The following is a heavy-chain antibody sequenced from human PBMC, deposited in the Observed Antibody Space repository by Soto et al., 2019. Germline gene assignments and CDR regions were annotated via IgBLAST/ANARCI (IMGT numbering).Heavy chain of an antibody. CDR1: GGSFSGYY. J-gene: IGHJ6*02. CDR2: INHSGST. V-gene: IGHV4-34*01. D-gene: IGHD3-3*01. Sequence: SETLSLTCAVYGGSFSGYYWSWIRQPPGKGLEWIGEINHSGSTNYNPSLKSRVTISVDTSKNQFSLKLSSVTAADTAVYYCARKRITIFGVAGDYYYGMDVWGQGTTVTVS. CDR3: ARKRITIFGVAGDYYYGMDV.